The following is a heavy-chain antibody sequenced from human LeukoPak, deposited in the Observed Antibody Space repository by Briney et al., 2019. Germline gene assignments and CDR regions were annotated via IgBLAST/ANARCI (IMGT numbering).Heavy chain of an antibody. Sequence: SKTLSLTCTVSGGSIANTPAHWGWIRQPPGKGLEWIASMYYSGSTYYNPSLKSRVTISVDTSKNQFSLKLTSVTAADTATYYCASTPGSGYYPRGWFDPWGQGALVTVSS. CDR3: ASTPGSGYYPRGWFDP. D-gene: IGHD3-22*01. CDR1: GGSIANTPAH. V-gene: IGHV4-39*01. CDR2: MYYSGST. J-gene: IGHJ5*02.